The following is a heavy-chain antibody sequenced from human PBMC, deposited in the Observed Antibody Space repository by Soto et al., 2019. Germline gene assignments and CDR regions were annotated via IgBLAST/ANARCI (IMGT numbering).Heavy chain of an antibody. CDR3: ARLVGEWLSLYYYYYYYMDV. CDR1: GDSISSSSYY. J-gene: IGHJ6*03. Sequence: SETLSLTCTVSGDSISSSSYYWGWIRQPPGKGLEWIGSIYYSGNTYYNPSLKSRVTISVDTSKNQFSLKLSSVTAADTAVYYYARLVGEWLSLYYYYYYYMDVWGKGTTVTVSS. V-gene: IGHV4-39*01. D-gene: IGHD3-3*01. CDR2: IYYSGNT.